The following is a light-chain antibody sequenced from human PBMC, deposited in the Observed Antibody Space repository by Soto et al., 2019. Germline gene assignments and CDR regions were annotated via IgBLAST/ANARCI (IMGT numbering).Light chain of an antibody. Sequence: DIQMTQSPSTLSASLGDRVTITCRASQSIGTSLAWYQQKPGKAPKLLIYLASNLDVGVPSRFSGSGSGTDFPLVSSSLQPDVFANYCYQQHGSYPRTLGQGTKVEI. J-gene: IGKJ1*01. CDR1: QSIGTS. V-gene: IGKV1-5*03. CDR3: QQHGSYPRT. CDR2: LAS.